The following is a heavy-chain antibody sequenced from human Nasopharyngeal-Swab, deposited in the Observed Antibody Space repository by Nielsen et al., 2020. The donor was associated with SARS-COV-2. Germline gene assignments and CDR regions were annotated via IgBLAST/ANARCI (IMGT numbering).Heavy chain of an antibody. CDR3: AGGMGGVVALDY. Sequence: GGSLRLSCAASGFTFSSYGMHWVRQAPGKGLEWVAVISYDGSNKYYADSVKGRFTISRDNSKNTLYLQMNSLRAEDTAVYYCAGGMGGVVALDYWGQGTLVTVSS. D-gene: IGHD2-15*01. J-gene: IGHJ4*02. CDR1: GFTFSSYG. CDR2: ISYDGSNK. V-gene: IGHV3-30*03.